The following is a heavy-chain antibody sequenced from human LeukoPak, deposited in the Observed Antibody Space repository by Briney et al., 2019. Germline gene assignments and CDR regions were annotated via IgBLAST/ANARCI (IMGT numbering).Heavy chain of an antibody. D-gene: IGHD1-26*01. J-gene: IGHJ4*02. V-gene: IGHV4-34*01. Sequence: PSETLSLTCAVYGGSFSGYYWSWIRQPPGKGLGCIGEINHSGSTNYNPSLKSRVTISVDTSKKQFSLKLNSMTAADTAVYYCAREAGATTTYYFDYWGQGTLVTVSS. CDR2: INHSGST. CDR3: AREAGATTTYYFDY. CDR1: GGSFSGYY.